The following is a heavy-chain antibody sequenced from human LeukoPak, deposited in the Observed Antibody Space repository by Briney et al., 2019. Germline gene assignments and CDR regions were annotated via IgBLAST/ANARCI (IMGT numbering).Heavy chain of an antibody. CDR3: ARQVGSSRIDY. Sequence: PSQTLSLTCTVSGGSLTTYYWSWIRQSPGKGLEWIGYIYPGGTTSYNPSLTSRVTISLDRSRSQFSLKLSSVTAADTAVYYCARQVGSSRIDYWGQGTLVTVSS. J-gene: IGHJ4*02. V-gene: IGHV4-59*08. D-gene: IGHD1-26*01. CDR1: GGSLTTYY. CDR2: IYPGGTT.